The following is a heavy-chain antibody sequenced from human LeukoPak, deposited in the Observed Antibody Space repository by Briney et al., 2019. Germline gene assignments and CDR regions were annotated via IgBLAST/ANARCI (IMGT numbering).Heavy chain of an antibody. Sequence: PSETLSLTCTVSGGSISSSSYSWGWIRQPPGKGLEWIGSIYYSGSTYYNPSLKSRVTISVDTSKNQFSLKLSSVTAADTAVYYCARRGYSYASDYWGQGTLVTVSS. CDR3: ARRGYSYASDY. CDR1: GGSISSSSYS. J-gene: IGHJ4*02. V-gene: IGHV4-39*01. CDR2: IYYSGST. D-gene: IGHD5-18*01.